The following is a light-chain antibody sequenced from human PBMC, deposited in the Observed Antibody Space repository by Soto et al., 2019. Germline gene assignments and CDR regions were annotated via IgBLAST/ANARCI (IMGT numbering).Light chain of an antibody. CDR3: QQFGSLGT. Sequence: ENVLTQSPGTLSLSPGERATLSCRTGHTVSSSFLAWYQQKPGQAPRLLMFDASTRATDIPDRFSGSGSGTDFTLTIGRLEPEDFAVYYCQQFGSLGTFGQGTKVDI. J-gene: IGKJ1*01. CDR2: DAS. V-gene: IGKV3-20*01. CDR1: HTVSSSF.